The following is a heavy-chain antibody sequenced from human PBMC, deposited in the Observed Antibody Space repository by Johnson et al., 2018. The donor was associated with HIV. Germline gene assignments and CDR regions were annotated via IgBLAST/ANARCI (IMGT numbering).Heavy chain of an antibody. Sequence: LEWLAFITGRGTAIYADSVKGRFTISRDDAKSTLYLEMDSLKTEDTALYYCTRGPRENYLAAFDVWGQGTMVTVSS. V-gene: IGHV3-11*01. J-gene: IGHJ3*01. CDR3: TRGPRENYLAAFDV. CDR2: ITGRGTAI. D-gene: IGHD2/OR15-2a*01.